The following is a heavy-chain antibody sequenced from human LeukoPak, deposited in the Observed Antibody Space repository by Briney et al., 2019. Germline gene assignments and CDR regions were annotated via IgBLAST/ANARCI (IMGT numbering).Heavy chain of an antibody. Sequence: PGGSLRLSCVASGFTFSNYWMIWVRQAPGKGLEWVANIKQYGSEKYYVDSVKGRFTISRDNTKTSLSLQMNSLRAEDTALYYWARAKAETSGSIDYWGQGALVPVSS. J-gene: IGHJ4*02. CDR1: GFTFSNYW. CDR3: ARAKAETSGSIDY. V-gene: IGHV3-7*01. CDR2: IKQYGSEK. D-gene: IGHD3-22*01.